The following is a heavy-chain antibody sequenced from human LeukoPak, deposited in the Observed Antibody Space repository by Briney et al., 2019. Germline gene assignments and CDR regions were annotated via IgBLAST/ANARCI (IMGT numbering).Heavy chain of an antibody. CDR1: GFTFDSHS. V-gene: IGHV3-21*06. J-gene: IGHJ4*02. Sequence: PGGSLRLSCAASGFTFDSHSMNWVRQAPGQGLEWVSSISSRGTYIYDADSVKGRFTISRDNGKNIVYLQMNSLRAGDTAVYYCARGELTSPRVFDYWGRGTLVTVSS. CDR2: ISSRGTYI. CDR3: ARGELTSPRVFDY. D-gene: IGHD1-7*01.